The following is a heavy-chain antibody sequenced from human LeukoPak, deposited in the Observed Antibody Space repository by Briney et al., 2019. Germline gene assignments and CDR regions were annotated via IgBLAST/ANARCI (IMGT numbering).Heavy chain of an antibody. CDR2: IYHSGST. J-gene: IGHJ4*02. D-gene: IGHD2-15*01. CDR3: ARGSYCSGGTCMFDY. V-gene: IGHV4-59*01. Sequence: SETLSLTCTVSGGSISTYYWNWIRQPPGKGLEWIGHIYHSGSTNYNPSLKSRVTISVDTSKNESSLKLSSVTAADTAVYFCARGSYCSGGTCMFDYWGQGTLVTVSS. CDR1: GGSISTYY.